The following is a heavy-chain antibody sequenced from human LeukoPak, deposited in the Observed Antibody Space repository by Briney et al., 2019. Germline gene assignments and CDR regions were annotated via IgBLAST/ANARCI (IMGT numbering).Heavy chain of an antibody. CDR1: GFTISSNY. CDR2: IYSGGST. J-gene: IGHJ1*01. Sequence: GGCLRLSCAASGFTISSNYISWVRQAPGKGLEWVSVIYSGGSTYYAASVKGRFTIYRDNHKNTLYLQMNSLRAEDTAVYYCARDSGHCSGGSCYPRGFQHWGQGTLVTVSS. CDR3: ARDSGHCSGGSCYPRGFQH. D-gene: IGHD2-15*01. V-gene: IGHV3-53*01.